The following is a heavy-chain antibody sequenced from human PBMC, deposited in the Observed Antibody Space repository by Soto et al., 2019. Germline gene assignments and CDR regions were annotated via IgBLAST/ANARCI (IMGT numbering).Heavy chain of an antibody. D-gene: IGHD3-10*01. V-gene: IGHV1-69*08. CDR1: GGTFSPYT. J-gene: IGHJ4*02. CDR3: ARDWESTVSTWSFGAF. CDR2: IIPFLGVT. Sequence: QVQLVQSGAEAKKPGSSVKVSCKASGGTFSPYTVNWVRQAPGQGLEWMGRIIPFLGVTNYAQKFQARVTLTADTSTTTAYMELSGLRFEDTAVYYCARDWESTVSTWSFGAFWGRGTLVTVSS.